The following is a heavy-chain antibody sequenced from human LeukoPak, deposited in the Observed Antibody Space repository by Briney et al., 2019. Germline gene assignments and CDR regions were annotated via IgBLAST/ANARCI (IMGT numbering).Heavy chain of an antibody. V-gene: IGHV3-48*01. CDR2: ISSSSSTI. D-gene: IGHD3-9*01. J-gene: IGHJ4*02. CDR3: ARSRTYYDILTGSPHLFDY. Sequence: GGSLRLSCAASGFTFSSYGMTWVRQAPGKGLEWVSYISSSSSTIYYADSVKGRFTISRDNAKNSLYLQLNSLRAEDTAVYYCARSRTYYDILTGSPHLFDYWGQGTLVTVSS. CDR1: GFTFSSYG.